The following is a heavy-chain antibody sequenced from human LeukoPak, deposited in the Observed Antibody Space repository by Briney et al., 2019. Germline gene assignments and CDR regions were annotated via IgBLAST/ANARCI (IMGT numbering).Heavy chain of an antibody. CDR3: ARGVYGDSSPTFDY. V-gene: IGHV4-59*01. D-gene: IGHD4-17*01. CDR1: GGSISTYY. J-gene: IGHJ4*02. CDR2: VFYTGST. Sequence: SSETLPLTCSVSGGSISTYYWSWIRQPPGKGLEWIGYVFYTGSTKYNPSLKSRVTISVDTSRKQFSLRLSSVTAADTAVYYCARGVYGDSSPTFDYWGLGTLGTVSS.